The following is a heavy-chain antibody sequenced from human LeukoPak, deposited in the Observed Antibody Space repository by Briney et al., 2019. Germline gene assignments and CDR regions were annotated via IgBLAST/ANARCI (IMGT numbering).Heavy chain of an antibody. V-gene: IGHV3-23*01. J-gene: IGHJ4*02. CDR3: AKASWASSTDAVR. CDR2: IRGNGET. D-gene: IGHD3-16*01. CDR1: GLRFSSFA. Sequence: GGSLRLSCAASGLRFSSFAMSWVRQGPARGLEWVSSIRGNGETSYADSVKGRFTLSSDSSRNTVYFQLNNLRVEDTAIYYCAKASWASSTDAVRWGQGTLVTVSS.